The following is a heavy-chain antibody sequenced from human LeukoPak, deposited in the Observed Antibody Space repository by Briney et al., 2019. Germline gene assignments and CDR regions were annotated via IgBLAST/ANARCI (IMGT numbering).Heavy chain of an antibody. CDR2: ISSSGGTT. CDR3: ARGAPTVTPAPFDY. CDR1: GFSFSTYE. V-gene: IGHV3-48*03. Sequence: GGSLRLSCAASGFSFSTYEMNWLRQAPGKGLVWVSYISSSGGTTFYADSVKGRLTISRDNAKNSLYLHMNSLRGADTAVYYCARGAPTVTPAPFDYWGQGTLVTVSS. J-gene: IGHJ4*02. D-gene: IGHD4-17*01.